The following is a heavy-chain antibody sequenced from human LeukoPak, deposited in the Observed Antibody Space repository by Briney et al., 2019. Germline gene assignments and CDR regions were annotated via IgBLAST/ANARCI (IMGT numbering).Heavy chain of an antibody. D-gene: IGHD1-1*01. CDR2: IRNSDGIT. CDR1: GFTFSSYT. Sequence: GGSLRLSCAASGFTFSSYTMYWVRQAPGQGLEWVSGIRNSDGITYYADSVRGRFTSSTDNSKNTLYLQMNSLRAEDTALYYCAKGLERESRLDSWGQGTLVTVSS. J-gene: IGHJ4*02. V-gene: IGHV3-23*01. CDR3: AKGLERESRLDS.